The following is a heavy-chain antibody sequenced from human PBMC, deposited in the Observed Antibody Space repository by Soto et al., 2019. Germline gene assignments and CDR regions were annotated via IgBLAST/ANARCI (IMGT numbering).Heavy chain of an antibody. V-gene: IGHV1-18*01. Sequence: QVQLVQSGAEVKKPGASVKVSCKASGYTFTSHGISWVRQAPGQGLEWMGWVSGYNGNTNYAQKFQGRVTMTTDTSTTTAYMELRSLTSDGTAVYYCSRDLGAKVYFWGQGTLVTVSS. D-gene: IGHD3-16*01. CDR1: GYTFTSHG. CDR3: SRDLGAKVYF. CDR2: VSGYNGNT. J-gene: IGHJ4*02.